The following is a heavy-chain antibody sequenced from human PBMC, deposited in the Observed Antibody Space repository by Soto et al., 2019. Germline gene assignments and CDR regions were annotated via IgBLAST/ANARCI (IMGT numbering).Heavy chain of an antibody. CDR2: IIPILGIT. J-gene: IGHJ4*02. V-gene: IGHV1-69*02. CDR1: GGTFSSYT. D-gene: IGHD2-2*02. Sequence: QVQLVQSGAEVKKPGSSVKVSCKASGGTFSSYTISWVRQAPGQGLEWMGRIIPILGITNYAQKFQGRVTITEDKSTSTASMELSTLRSEDAGEYYCAMEYCSSTSCYRDYWGQGTLVAVSS. CDR3: AMEYCSSTSCYRDY.